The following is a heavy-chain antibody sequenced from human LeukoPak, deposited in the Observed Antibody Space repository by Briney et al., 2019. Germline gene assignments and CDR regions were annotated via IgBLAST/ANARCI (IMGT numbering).Heavy chain of an antibody. CDR2: ISPSGNT. V-gene: IGHV4-4*07. CDR1: GGSISSYH. CDR3: ARHYCTSPSCYLYYFDY. Sequence: SDTLSLTCTVSGGSISSYHWNWIRQPAGMGLEWIGRISPSGNTNYNPSLKSRVTISVDKSKNQFSLKLTSVTAADTAVYYCARHYCTSPSCYLYYFDYWGQGTLVTVSS. D-gene: IGHD2-2*01. J-gene: IGHJ4*02.